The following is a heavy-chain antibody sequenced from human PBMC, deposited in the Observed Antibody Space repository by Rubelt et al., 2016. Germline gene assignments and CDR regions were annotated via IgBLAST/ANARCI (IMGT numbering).Heavy chain of an antibody. Sequence: QLQLQESGPGLVKPSETLSLTCAVSGDSISSSSYFWGWVRQPPGKGLEYVATIHHTGRTSSKPSLRRRGTKSGTTSKNQFSLKMTSWTAADTAVYYCARHDAIDSDGFDIWGQGTMVSVSS. V-gene: IGHV4-39*01. CDR3: ARHDAIDSDGFDI. J-gene: IGHJ3*02. CDR1: GDSISSSSYF. CDR2: IHHTGRT.